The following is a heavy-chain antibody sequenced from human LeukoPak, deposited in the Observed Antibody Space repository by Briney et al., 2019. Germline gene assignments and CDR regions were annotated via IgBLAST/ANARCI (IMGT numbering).Heavy chain of an antibody. CDR2: INPSGGST. CDR3: ARDGHCSGGSCYPANAFDI. V-gene: IGHV1-46*01. CDR1: GYTFTSYY. J-gene: IGHJ3*02. Sequence: ASVKVSCKASGYTFTSYYMHRVRQAPGQGLEWMGIINPSGGSTSYAQKFQGRVTMTRDTSTSTVYMELSSLRSEDTAVYYCARDGHCSGGSCYPANAFDIWGQGTMVTVSS. D-gene: IGHD2-15*01.